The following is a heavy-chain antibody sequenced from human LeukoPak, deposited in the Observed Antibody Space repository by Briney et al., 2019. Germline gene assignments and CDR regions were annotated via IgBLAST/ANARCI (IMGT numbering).Heavy chain of an antibody. Sequence: SETLSLTCTVSGGSISSSNYYWGWIRQPPGKGLEWIGSIHYSGSTYYSPSLKSRVTISVDTSKNQFSLKVNSVTAADTAVYYCARGVPDFWNGPFNWFDPWGQGALVTVSS. CDR3: ARGVPDFWNGPFNWFDP. V-gene: IGHV4-39*07. CDR2: IHYSGST. D-gene: IGHD3-3*01. J-gene: IGHJ5*02. CDR1: GGSISSSNYY.